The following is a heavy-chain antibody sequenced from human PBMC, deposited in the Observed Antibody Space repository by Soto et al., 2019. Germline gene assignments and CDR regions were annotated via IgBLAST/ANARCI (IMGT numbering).Heavy chain of an antibody. CDR2: VSGSGGST. CDR1: GFTFSSYT. J-gene: IGHJ4*02. Sequence: GGSLRLSCAASGFTFSSYTMSWVRQAPGKGLEWISAVSGSGGSTYYADSVKGRFTISRDNSKDTLYLQMNNLRAEDTAVYYCAKPPDYNWNDYWGQGILVTVSS. CDR3: AKPPDYNWNDY. V-gene: IGHV3-23*01. D-gene: IGHD1-20*01.